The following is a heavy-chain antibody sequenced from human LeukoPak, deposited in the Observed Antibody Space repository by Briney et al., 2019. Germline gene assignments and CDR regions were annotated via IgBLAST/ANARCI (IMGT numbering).Heavy chain of an antibody. CDR2: ISAYNGNT. CDR3: AREGDFVWELLSYYGMDV. J-gene: IGHJ6*02. V-gene: IGHV1-18*01. D-gene: IGHD1-26*01. Sequence: GASVKVSCKASGYTFTSYGISWVRQAPGQGLEWMGWISAYNGNTNYAQKLQGRVTMTTDTSTSTAYMELRSLRSDDTAVYYCAREGDFVWELLSYYGMDVWGQGTTVTVSS. CDR1: GYTFTSYG.